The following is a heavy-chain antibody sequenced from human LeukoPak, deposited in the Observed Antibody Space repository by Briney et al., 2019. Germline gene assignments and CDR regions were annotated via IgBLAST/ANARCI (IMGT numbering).Heavy chain of an antibody. V-gene: IGHV4-30-2*01. D-gene: IGHD2-21*02. CDR1: GGSTSSGGYS. J-gene: IGHJ3*02. CDR3: ASRSDLSDAFDI. Sequence: SETLSLTCAVSGGSTSSGGYSWSWIRQPPGKGLEWIGYIYHSGSTYYNPSLKSRVTISVDRSKNQFSLKLSSVTAADTAVYYCASRSDLSDAFDIWGQGTMVTVSS. CDR2: IYHSGST.